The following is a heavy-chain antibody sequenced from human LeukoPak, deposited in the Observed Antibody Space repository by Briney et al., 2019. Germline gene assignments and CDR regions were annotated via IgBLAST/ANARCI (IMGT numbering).Heavy chain of an antibody. V-gene: IGHV3-23*01. CDR2: ISGSGDST. Sequence: PWGSLRLSCAASGFTFNNYSMSWVRQAPGKGLEWISAISGSGDSTYYAESMKRRITISRDNSKNTLYLQMKSLRAEATAVYHCAKDTGFNAGLCFDCWGRGTLV. CDR3: AKDTGFNAGLCFDC. D-gene: IGHD2/OR15-2a*01. J-gene: IGHJ4*02. CDR1: GFTFNNYS.